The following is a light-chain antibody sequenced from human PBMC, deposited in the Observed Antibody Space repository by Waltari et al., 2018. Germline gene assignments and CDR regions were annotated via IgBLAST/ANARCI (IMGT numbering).Light chain of an antibody. CDR1: QSVSSN. V-gene: IGKV3-15*01. Sequence: EIVMTQSPATLSVSPGERATLSCRASQSVSSNLAWYQQKPGQAPRLLIYGASTRATCIPASFSGSGSGTEFTLTISSLQSEDFAVYYCQQYNNWPPMYTFGQGTKLEIK. CDR3: QQYNNWPPMYT. J-gene: IGKJ2*01. CDR2: GAS.